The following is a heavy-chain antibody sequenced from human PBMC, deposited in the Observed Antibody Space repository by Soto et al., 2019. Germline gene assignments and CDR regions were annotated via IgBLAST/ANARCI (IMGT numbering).Heavy chain of an antibody. Sequence: EVQLVESGGGLVKPGGSLRLSCEASGFTFIYAWMSWVRQAPGKGLEWVGHIKSNTDGGTTDYAAPVNGRFTISRDDSKTTLYLQMSSLKTEDTAVYYCTPDPILAAAGGSDPWGQGTRVTVSS. CDR1: GFTFIYAW. V-gene: IGHV3-15*01. CDR3: TPDPILAAAGGSDP. CDR2: IKSNTDGGTT. D-gene: IGHD6-13*01. J-gene: IGHJ5*02.